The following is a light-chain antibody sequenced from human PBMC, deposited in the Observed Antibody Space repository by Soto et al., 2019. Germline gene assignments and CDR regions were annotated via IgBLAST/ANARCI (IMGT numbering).Light chain of an antibody. Sequence: DIQMTQSPSTLSASVGYRVTITCRASQSISGWLAWYQQKPGKAPKFLMFQASTLESGVPSRFSGSGSGTEFTLTISNLQPDDFATYYCQQYKAYSTFGQGNKLEIK. CDR3: QQYKAYST. CDR2: QAS. CDR1: QSISGW. V-gene: IGKV1-5*03. J-gene: IGKJ2*01.